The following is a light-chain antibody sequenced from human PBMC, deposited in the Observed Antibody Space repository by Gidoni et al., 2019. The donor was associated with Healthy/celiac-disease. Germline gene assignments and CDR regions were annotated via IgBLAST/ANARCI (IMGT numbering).Light chain of an antibody. J-gene: IGKJ3*01. V-gene: IGKV1-33*01. CDR2: DAS. Sequence: DIQMTQSPSSLSASVGDRVTITCQASQYISNYLNWYQQKPGKAPKLLIYDASNLETGVPSRFSGSGSGTDFTFTISSLQTEDIATYYCQQYDNLLFTFXPXTKVDIK. CDR1: QYISNY. CDR3: QQYDNLLFT.